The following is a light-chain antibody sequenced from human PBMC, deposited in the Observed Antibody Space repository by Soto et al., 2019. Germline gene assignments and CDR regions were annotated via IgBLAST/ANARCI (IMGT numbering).Light chain of an antibody. CDR1: LSVSSN. V-gene: IGKV3-15*01. Sequence: EIVMTQSPATLPVSPGERATLSCRARLSVSSNVGWYQQKAGQAPRLLISGASTRATRILPRYSGSGSGTAFTLTVSSLQSEDFAVYYFQQYNNWPPGTFGQGTKVDIK. CDR2: GAS. J-gene: IGKJ1*01. CDR3: QQYNNWPPGT.